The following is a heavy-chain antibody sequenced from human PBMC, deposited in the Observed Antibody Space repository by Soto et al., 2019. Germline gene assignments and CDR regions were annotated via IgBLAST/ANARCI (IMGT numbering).Heavy chain of an antibody. CDR1: GYRFTSSW. D-gene: IGHD3-16*01. CDR3: TKGATSLFDS. CDR2: VYPSDSDV. V-gene: IGHV5-51*01. J-gene: IGHJ4*02. Sequence: PGEFLKISCQGSGYRFTSSWIGWVRQMPGKGLEWLGNVYPSDSDVRYSPSFEGRVTISADNSINTAYLHLLNLKASDTAIYYCTKGATSLFDSRGQVPRVTVSS.